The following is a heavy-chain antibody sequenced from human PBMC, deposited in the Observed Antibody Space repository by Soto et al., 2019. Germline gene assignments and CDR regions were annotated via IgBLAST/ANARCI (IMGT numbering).Heavy chain of an antibody. CDR3: ARRADFWSGYYYFDY. CDR2: IYYSGST. V-gene: IGHV4-30-4*01. CDR1: GGSISSGDYY. Sequence: SETLSLTCTVSGGSISSGDYYWSWIRQPPGKGLEWIGYIYYSGSTYYNPSLKSRVTISVDTSKNQFSLKLSSVTAADTAVYYCARRADFWSGYYYFDYWGQGTLVTVSS. J-gene: IGHJ4*02. D-gene: IGHD3-3*01.